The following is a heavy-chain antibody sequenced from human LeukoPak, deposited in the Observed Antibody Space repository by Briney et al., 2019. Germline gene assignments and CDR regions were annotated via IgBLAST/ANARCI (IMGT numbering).Heavy chain of an antibody. Sequence: VRTLRLSLAASLLTLSRYAMHGVGQAAGREGEGVAGISYDGSKKYSADSVKGLFTISRDNSKITLYLQMNSLRAEDTAVYYCARDASIVVLVAALRHGGQGTLATVSA. CDR2: ISYDGSKK. V-gene: IGHV3-30*01. CDR1: LLTLSRYA. CDR3: ARDASIVVLVAALRH. J-gene: IGHJ4*02. D-gene: IGHD2-15*01.